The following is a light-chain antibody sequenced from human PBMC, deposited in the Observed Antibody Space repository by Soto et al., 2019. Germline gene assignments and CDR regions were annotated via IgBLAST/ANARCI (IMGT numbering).Light chain of an antibody. CDR2: HAS. V-gene: IGKV1-5*01. CDR1: QSISSW. Sequence: DIQMTQSPSTLSASVGDRVTITCRASQSISSWLAWYQQKPGKAPKVLIYHASSLETDVPSRFSGSGSGTYFPLTIDSLQPDDFATHFCQPFNNYPYTFGQGTKLEI. J-gene: IGKJ2*01. CDR3: QPFNNYPYT.